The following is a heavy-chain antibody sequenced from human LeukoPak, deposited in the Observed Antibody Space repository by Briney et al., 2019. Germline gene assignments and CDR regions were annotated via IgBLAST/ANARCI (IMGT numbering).Heavy chain of an antibody. Sequence: SETLSLTCTVSGGSISSYYWSWIRQPPGKGLEWIGYIYYSGSTNYNPSLKSRVTISVDTSKNQFSLKLSSVTAADTAVYYCARALSWHGDYEYYYGMDVWGQGTTVTVSS. D-gene: IGHD4-17*01. CDR2: IYYSGST. V-gene: IGHV4-59*01. J-gene: IGHJ6*02. CDR1: GGSISSYY. CDR3: ARALSWHGDYEYYYGMDV.